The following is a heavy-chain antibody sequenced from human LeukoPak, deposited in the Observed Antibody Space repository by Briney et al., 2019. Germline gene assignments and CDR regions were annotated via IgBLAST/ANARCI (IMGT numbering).Heavy chain of an antibody. CDR2: INPNSGGT. CDR3: ARGGVTGTTSDWFDP. CDR1: GYTFTDYN. Sequence: ASVKVSCKASGYTFTDYNIHWVRQAPGQGLEWMGWINPNSGGTNYAQRFQGRVTMTRNTSISTAYMELSSLRSEDTAVYYCARGGVTGTTSDWFDPWGQGTLVTVSS. V-gene: IGHV1-2*02. J-gene: IGHJ5*02. D-gene: IGHD1-7*01.